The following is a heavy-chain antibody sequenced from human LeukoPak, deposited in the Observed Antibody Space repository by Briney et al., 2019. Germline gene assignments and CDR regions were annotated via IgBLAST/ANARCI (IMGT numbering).Heavy chain of an antibody. CDR2: VYHSGVT. D-gene: IGHD1-1*01. Sequence: SETLSLTCAVSGGSINTGGYSWSWIRQPPGKGLEWIAYVYHSGVTYYNPSLKSRVTTSIDGSRNQFSLKLSSVTAADTAVYYCARGRYWNDGGGDAFDIWGQGTMVTVSS. J-gene: IGHJ3*02. CDR3: ARGRYWNDGGGDAFDI. V-gene: IGHV4-30-2*01. CDR1: GGSINTGGYS.